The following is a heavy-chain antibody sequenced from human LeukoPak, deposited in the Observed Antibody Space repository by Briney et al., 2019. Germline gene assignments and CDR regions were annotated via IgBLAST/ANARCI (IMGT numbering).Heavy chain of an antibody. Sequence: GASVKVSCKASGYTFTSYGISWVRQAPGQGLEWMGWISAYNGNTNYAQELQGRVTMTTDTSTSTAYMELRSLRSDDTAVYYCAREQYDILTGSRGAFDIWGQGTMVTVSS. V-gene: IGHV1-18*01. CDR2: ISAYNGNT. CDR1: GYTFTSYG. J-gene: IGHJ3*02. CDR3: AREQYDILTGSRGAFDI. D-gene: IGHD3-9*01.